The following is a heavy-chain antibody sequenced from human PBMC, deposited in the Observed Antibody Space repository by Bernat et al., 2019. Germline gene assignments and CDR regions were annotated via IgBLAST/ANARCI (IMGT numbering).Heavy chain of an antibody. CDR1: GGTFSSYA. CDR3: ASSLWRVSSGFGY. CDR2: IIPIFGIA. Sequence: QVQLVQSGAEVKKPGSSVKVSCKASGGTFSSYAISWVRQAPAQGLEWMGGIIPIFGIANYAKKFQGRDTITADKSTSTAYRELSSLISEYTAVYYCASSLWRVSSGFGYWGQGTLVTVSS. V-gene: IGHV1-69*17. D-gene: IGHD3-10*01. J-gene: IGHJ4*02.